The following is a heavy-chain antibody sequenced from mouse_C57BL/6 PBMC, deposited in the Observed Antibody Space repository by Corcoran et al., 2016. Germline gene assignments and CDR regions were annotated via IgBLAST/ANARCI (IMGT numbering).Heavy chain of an antibody. Sequence: QIQLVQSGPELKKPGETVKISCKASGYTFTTYGMSWVKQAPGKGLKWMGWINTYSGVPTYADDFKGRFAFSLETSASTAYLQINNLKNEDTATYFCARDRGSTMVPYYFDYWGQGTTLTVSS. J-gene: IGHJ2*01. V-gene: IGHV9-3*01. CDR2: INTYSGVP. CDR1: GYTFTTYG. CDR3: ARDRGSTMVPYYFDY. D-gene: IGHD2-2*01.